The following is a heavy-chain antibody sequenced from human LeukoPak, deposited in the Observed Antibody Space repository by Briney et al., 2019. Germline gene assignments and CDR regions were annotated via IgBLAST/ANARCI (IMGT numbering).Heavy chain of an antibody. J-gene: IGHJ6*02. V-gene: IGHV4-34*01. D-gene: IGHD5-12*01. CDR3: ARGQSGYDVYYYYGMDV. CDR2: INHSGST. CDR1: GGSFSGYY. Sequence: PSETLSLTCAVYGGSFSGYYWSWIRQPPGKGLEWIGEINHSGSTNYNPSLKSRVTISVDTSKNQFSLKLSSVTAADTAVYYCARGQSGYDVYYYYGMDVWGQGTTVTVSS.